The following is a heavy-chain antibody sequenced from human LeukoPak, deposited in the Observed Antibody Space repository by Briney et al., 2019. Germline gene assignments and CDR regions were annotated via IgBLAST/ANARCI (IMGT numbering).Heavy chain of an antibody. CDR2: IIPIFGTA. Sequence: GASVKVSCKASGGTFSSYAISWVRQAPGQGLEWMGGIIPIFGTANYAQKFQGGVTVTADKSTSTAYMELSSLRSEDTAVYYCAREGIAAAAPDYWGQGTLVTVSS. J-gene: IGHJ4*02. CDR1: GGTFSSYA. D-gene: IGHD6-13*01. V-gene: IGHV1-69*06. CDR3: AREGIAAAAPDY.